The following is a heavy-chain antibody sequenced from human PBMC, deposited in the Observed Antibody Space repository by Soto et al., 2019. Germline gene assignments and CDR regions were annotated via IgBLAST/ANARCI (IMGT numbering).Heavy chain of an antibody. CDR1: GGSFSGYY. D-gene: IGHD4-17*01. V-gene: IGHV4-34*01. J-gene: IGHJ4*02. CDR3: ARIPTTVVTSVDY. CDR2: INHSGST. Sequence: SETRSLTCAVYGGSFSGYYWSGSRQPPGKGLEWIGEINHSGSTNYNPSLKSRVTISVDTSKNQFSLKLSSVTAADTAVYYCARIPTTVVTSVDYWGQGTLVTVS.